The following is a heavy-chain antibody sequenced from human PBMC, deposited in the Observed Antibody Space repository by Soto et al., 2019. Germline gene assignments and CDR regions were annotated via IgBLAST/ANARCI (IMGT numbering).Heavy chain of an antibody. V-gene: IGHV3-21*01. Sequence: GGSLRLSCAASGFTFSSYSMNWVRQAPGKGLEWVSSISSSSSYIYYADSVKGRFTISRDNAKNSLYLQMNSLRAEDTAVYYCARVTSYDFWSGYGLPTRRLPKYYMDVWGKGTTVTVSS. J-gene: IGHJ6*03. D-gene: IGHD3-3*01. CDR1: GFTFSSYS. CDR3: ARVTSYDFWSGYGLPTRRLPKYYMDV. CDR2: ISSSSSYI.